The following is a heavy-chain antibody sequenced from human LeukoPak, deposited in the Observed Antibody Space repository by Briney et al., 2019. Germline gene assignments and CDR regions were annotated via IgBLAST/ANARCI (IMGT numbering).Heavy chain of an antibody. D-gene: IGHD3-22*01. J-gene: IGHJ5*02. CDR1: GFTFSSYA. V-gene: IGHV3-23*01. Sequence: GGSLRLSCAASGFTFSSYAMNWVRQAPGKGLEWVSGLRGNGGSTYYVDSVKDRFTTSRDNSKNTLFLQMDSLRVEDTAVYYCAKVPTSYYDSSGYPKGWFNAWGQGTLVTVSS. CDR2: LRGNGGST. CDR3: AKVPTSYYDSSGYPKGWFNA.